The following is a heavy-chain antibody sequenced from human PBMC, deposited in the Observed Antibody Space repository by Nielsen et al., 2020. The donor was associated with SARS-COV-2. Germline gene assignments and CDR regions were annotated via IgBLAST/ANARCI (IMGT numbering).Heavy chain of an antibody. V-gene: IGHV1-2*02. D-gene: IGHD1-7*01. CDR1: GYTFTDYY. CDR2: INPNSGGT. Sequence: ASVKVSCKASGYTFTDYYIHWVRQAPGQGLEWMGWINPNSGGTNYAQKFQGRVTMTRDTSISTAYMELSRLRSDDTAVYYCARVELPPSYYYYGMDVWGQGTTVTVSS. J-gene: IGHJ6*02. CDR3: ARVELPPSYYYYGMDV.